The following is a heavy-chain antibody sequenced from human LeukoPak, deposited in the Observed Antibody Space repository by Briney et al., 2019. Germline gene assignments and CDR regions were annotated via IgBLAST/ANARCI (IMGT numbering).Heavy chain of an antibody. CDR1: SGSIGSDY. J-gene: IGHJ5*02. CDR3: ARVTDPRYNWFDP. D-gene: IGHD3-3*01. V-gene: IGHV4-4*07. CDR2: IHSSGST. Sequence: SETLSLTCSVSSGSIGSDYWTWIRQSAGKGPEWIGRIHSSGSTNYNPSLKSRVNMSVDTSKNQFSLKLNSVTAADTAVYYCARVTDPRYNWFDPWGQGTLVTVSS.